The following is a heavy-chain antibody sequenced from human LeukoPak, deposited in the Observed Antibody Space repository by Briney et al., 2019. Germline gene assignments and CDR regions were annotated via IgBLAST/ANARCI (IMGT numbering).Heavy chain of an antibody. J-gene: IGHJ6*03. D-gene: IGHD5-24*01. V-gene: IGHV1-2*02. Sequence: ASVKVSCKASGYTFTGYYMHWVRQAPGQGLERMGWINPNSGGTNYAQKFQGRVTMTRGTSISTAYMEPSRLRSDDTAVYYCARDLRDGYNYYYYYMDVWGKGTTVTVSS. CDR1: GYTFTGYY. CDR2: INPNSGGT. CDR3: ARDLRDGYNYYYYYMDV.